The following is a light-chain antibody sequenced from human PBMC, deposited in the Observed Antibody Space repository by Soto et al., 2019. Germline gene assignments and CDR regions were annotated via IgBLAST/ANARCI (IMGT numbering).Light chain of an antibody. V-gene: IGKV3-11*01. CDR1: QSVGNN. CDR3: QQRSNWPPIT. CDR2: GAS. J-gene: IGKJ5*01. Sequence: ELVMTQSPATLSASPGERTTLSCRASQSVGNNLAWYQQQPRQAPRLLIYGASTRATGIPARFSGSGSGTDFTLTISSLEPEDFAVYYCQQRSNWPPITFGQGTRLEI.